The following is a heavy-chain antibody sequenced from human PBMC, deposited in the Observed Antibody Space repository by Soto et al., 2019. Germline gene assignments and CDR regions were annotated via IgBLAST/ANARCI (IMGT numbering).Heavy chain of an antibody. D-gene: IGHD1-26*01. CDR1: GGTFSSYA. CDR2: IIPIFGTA. Sequence: ASVKVSCKASGGTFSSYALSWVRQAPGQGLEWMGGIIPIFGTANYAQKFQGRVTITADESTSTAYMELSSLRSEDTAVYYCARHRLAGATTSAFDIWGQGTMVTVSS. CDR3: ARHRLAGATTSAFDI. V-gene: IGHV1-69*13. J-gene: IGHJ3*02.